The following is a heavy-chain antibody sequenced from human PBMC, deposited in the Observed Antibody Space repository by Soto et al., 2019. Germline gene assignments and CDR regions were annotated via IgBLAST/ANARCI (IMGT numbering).Heavy chain of an antibody. Sequence: DVQLFQSGGGLVQPAGSLRVSCAASGFSGSSYSMTWVLQAPGKGLEYVSGISVGGDRKFYADSVKGRFTVSRDNSKNILYLQMASLRGDNTAIYYSSRWDGYGDYWGQGNLVTVSS. J-gene: IGHJ4*02. D-gene: IGHD3-16*01. V-gene: IGHV3-23*01. CDR3: SRWDGYGDY. CDR1: GFSGSSYS. CDR2: ISVGGDRK.